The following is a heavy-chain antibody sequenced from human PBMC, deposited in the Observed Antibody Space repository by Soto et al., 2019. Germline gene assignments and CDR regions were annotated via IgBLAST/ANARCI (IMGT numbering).Heavy chain of an antibody. V-gene: IGHV3-33*01. CDR3: ARDVGTYYYDSSGYYPDY. CDR2: IWYDGSNK. CDR1: GFTFSSYG. D-gene: IGHD3-22*01. J-gene: IGHJ4*02. Sequence: QVQLVESGGGVVQPGRSLRLSCAASGFTFSSYGMHWVRQAPGKGLEWVAGIWYDGSNKYYADSVKGRFTISRDNSKNTLYLQMNSLRAEDTAVYYCARDVGTYYYDSSGYYPDYWGQGTLVTVSS.